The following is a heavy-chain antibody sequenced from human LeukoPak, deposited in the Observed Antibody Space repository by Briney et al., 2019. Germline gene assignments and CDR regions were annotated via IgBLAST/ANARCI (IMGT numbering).Heavy chain of an antibody. V-gene: IGHV3-21*01. D-gene: IGHD4-23*01. CDR3: ARDLGGLLRGYGMDI. CDR1: GFTFRDYA. Sequence: PGGSLRLSCATSGFTFRDYAMNWVRQAPGKGLEWVSSISASSTYIFYADAVKGRFTVSRDNAENSLYLQMNSLRVEDTAVYYCARDLGGLLRGYGMDIWGLGTTVTVSS. J-gene: IGHJ6*02. CDR2: ISASSTYI.